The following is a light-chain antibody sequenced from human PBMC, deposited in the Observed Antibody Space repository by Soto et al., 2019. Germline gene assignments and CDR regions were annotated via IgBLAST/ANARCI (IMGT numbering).Light chain of an antibody. Sequence: EIVMTQSPDSLAVSLGERATINCKSSQSVLYSSSNKNYLAWYQQKPGQPPKLLIYWASTRESGVPDRFSGSGSGTDFTLTISSLQAEDVAVYYCQQYYNTPWTFGQGTKVEIK. CDR3: QQYYNTPWT. J-gene: IGKJ1*01. CDR1: QSVLYSSSNKNY. CDR2: WAS. V-gene: IGKV4-1*01.